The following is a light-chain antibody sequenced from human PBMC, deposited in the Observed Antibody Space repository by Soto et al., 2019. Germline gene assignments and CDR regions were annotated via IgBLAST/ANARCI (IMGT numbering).Light chain of an antibody. CDR1: HSISGW. J-gene: IGKJ1*01. V-gene: IGKV1-5*01. Sequence: DIPMTQPHSTLSGSFLDRVTISCRASHSISGWLAWYQQKPGKAPKLLIYDASSLKSGVPSRLSGSGSGTEFSLTIDSLQPDDFATYYCQQYQTYSGTFGQGTKVDI. CDR2: DAS. CDR3: QQYQTYSGT.